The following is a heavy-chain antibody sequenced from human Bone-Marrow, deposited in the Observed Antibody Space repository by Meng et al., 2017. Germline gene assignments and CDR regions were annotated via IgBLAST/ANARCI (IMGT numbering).Heavy chain of an antibody. CDR1: GGSTNDYY. J-gene: IGHJ3*02. D-gene: IGHD3-3*01. CDR2: IYYSGST. CDR3: ARVGGMATNPLEAFDI. Sequence: GSRRPSCTLPGGSTNDYYWSWIRQSQGKGLEWIGYIYYSGSTNHNPSLKSRITISVETSRNQFSLKLRSVTAADTAVYYCARVGGMATNPLEAFDIWGQGTMVTVSS. V-gene: IGHV4-59*01.